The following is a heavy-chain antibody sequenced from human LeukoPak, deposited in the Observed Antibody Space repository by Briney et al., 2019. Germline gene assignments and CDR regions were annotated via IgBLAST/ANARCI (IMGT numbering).Heavy chain of an antibody. V-gene: IGHV6-1*01. J-gene: IGHJ4*02. D-gene: IGHD3-10*01. Sequence: SQTRSLTCAISGDSVASNSAAWIWIRQSPSRGLEWRGRTYDRSKWYTEYAGAVKSRITINPDTSKNQITLQLSSVNPEDTAVYYCARLGSGSNYWGQGTLVTVSS. CDR1: GDSVASNSAA. CDR3: ARLGSGSNY. CDR2: TYDRSKWYT.